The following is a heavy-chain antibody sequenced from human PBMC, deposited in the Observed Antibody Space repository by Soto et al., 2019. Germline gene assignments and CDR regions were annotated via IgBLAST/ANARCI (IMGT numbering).Heavy chain of an antibody. CDR3: AGNWLLIIWYFDL. CDR1: GGSISSSSYY. D-gene: IGHD3-9*01. J-gene: IGHJ2*01. V-gene: IGHV4-39*07. Sequence: SETLSLTCTVYGGSISSSSYYWGWIRKPPGKGLEWIGSIYYSGSIHYNPSLKRRVTMSVDTSKNQFSLKLSSVTSADTAVYYCAGNWLLIIWYFDLWVRGTLVTVSS. CDR2: IYYSGSI.